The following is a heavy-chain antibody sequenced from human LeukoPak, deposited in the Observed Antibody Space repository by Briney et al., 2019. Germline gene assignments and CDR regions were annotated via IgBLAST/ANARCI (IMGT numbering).Heavy chain of an antibody. CDR3: ARDGGYCSSTSCHNWFDP. CDR2: INPSGGST. CDR1: GYTFTSYY. J-gene: IGHJ5*02. Sequence: ASVKVSCKASGYTFTSYYMHWVRQAPGQGLEWMGIINPSGGSTSYAQKFQGRVTMTRDMSTSTVYMELSSLRSEDTAVYYCARDGGYCSSTSCHNWFDPWGQGILVTVS. D-gene: IGHD2-2*01. V-gene: IGHV1-46*01.